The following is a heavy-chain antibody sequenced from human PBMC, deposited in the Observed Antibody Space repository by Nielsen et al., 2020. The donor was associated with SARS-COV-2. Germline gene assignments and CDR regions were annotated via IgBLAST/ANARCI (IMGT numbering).Heavy chain of an antibody. D-gene: IGHD3-10*01. Sequence: GESLKISCAASGFTFSNAWMSWVRPALGKGLERVGRIKSKTDGGSIEYGAAVKGRFTISRDDSENTLFLQMDRLKTEDTAVYFCTTEYGSENSRYYFDFWGQGALVTVSS. J-gene: IGHJ4*02. V-gene: IGHV3-15*01. CDR3: TTEYGSENSRYYFDF. CDR1: GFTFSNAW. CDR2: IKSKTDGGSI.